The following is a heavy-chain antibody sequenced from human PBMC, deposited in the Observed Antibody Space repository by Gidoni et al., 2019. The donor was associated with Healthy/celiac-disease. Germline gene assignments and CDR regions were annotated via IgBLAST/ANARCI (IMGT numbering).Heavy chain of an antibody. CDR1: GLSPSNASMG. CDR3: ARIRGSSWYVPEGPIDY. Sequence: QVTLKESGHVLVKPTEPLTRTCPVSGLSPSNASMGVSWIRQPPGKALEWLAHIFSNDEKSYSTSLKSRLTISKDTSKSQVVLTMTNMDPVDTATYYCARIRGSSWYVPEGPIDYWGQGTLVTVSS. V-gene: IGHV2-26*01. D-gene: IGHD6-13*01. J-gene: IGHJ4*02. CDR2: IFSNDEK.